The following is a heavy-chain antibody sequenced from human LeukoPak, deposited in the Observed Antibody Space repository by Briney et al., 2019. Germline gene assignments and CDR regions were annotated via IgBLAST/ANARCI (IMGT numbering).Heavy chain of an antibody. V-gene: IGHV1-8*03. CDR2: INPNSGNT. CDR3: ASSRGIVGASAFDH. CDR1: GYTFTSYD. J-gene: IGHJ4*02. D-gene: IGHD1-26*01. Sequence: VKVSRKASGYTFTSYDINWVRQATGQGLEWMGWINPNSGNTGYAQKFQGRVTITRNTSISTAYMELSSLRSEDTAVYYCASSRGIVGASAFDHWGQGTLVTVSS.